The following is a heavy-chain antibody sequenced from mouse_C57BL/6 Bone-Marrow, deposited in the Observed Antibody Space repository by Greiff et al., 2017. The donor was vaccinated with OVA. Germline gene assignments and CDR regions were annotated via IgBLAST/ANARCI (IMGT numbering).Heavy chain of an antibody. CDR1: GYTFTSYW. CDR2: IDPSDSET. Sequence: QVQLQQPGAELVRPGSSVKLSCKASGYTFTSYWMHWVKQRPIQGLEWIGNIDPSDSETHYNQKFKDKATLTVDKSSSTAYMQLSSLTSEDSAVYYCARLSSPYAMDYWGQGTSVTVSS. V-gene: IGHV1-52*01. CDR3: ARLSSPYAMDY. J-gene: IGHJ4*01.